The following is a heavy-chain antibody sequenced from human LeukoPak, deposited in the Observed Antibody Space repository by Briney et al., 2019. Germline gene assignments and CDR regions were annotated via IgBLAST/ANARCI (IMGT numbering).Heavy chain of an antibody. D-gene: IGHD3-16*01. J-gene: IGHJ4*02. CDR2: INSDGTST. CDR1: GLTFTSYW. V-gene: IGHV3-74*01. CDR3: AKGGRLRPDY. Sequence: PGGSLRLSCAASGLTFTSYWMHWVRQAPGKGLVWVSRINSDGTSTTYADSVKGRFTISRDNAKNTLFLQMNSLRAEDTAVHYCAKGGRLRPDYWGQGALVTVSS.